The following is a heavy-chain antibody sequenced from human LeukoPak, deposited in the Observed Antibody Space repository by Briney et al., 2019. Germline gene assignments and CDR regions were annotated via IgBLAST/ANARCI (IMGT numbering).Heavy chain of an antibody. D-gene: IGHD3-3*01. CDR3: ARGGRPRNYDFWSGYHYGALLGGMDV. J-gene: IGHJ6*02. Sequence: SGTLSLTCGVSGGSISSSNWWTWVRQPPGKGLEWIGYIYYSGSTNYNPSLKSRVTISVDTSKNQFSLKLSSVTAADTAVYYCARGGRPRNYDFWSGYHYGALLGGMDVWGQGTTVTVSS. CDR2: IYYSGST. V-gene: IGHV4-4*02. CDR1: GGSISSSNW.